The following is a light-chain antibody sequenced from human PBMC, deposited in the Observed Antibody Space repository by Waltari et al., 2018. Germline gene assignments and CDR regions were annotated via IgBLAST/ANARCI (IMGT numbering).Light chain of an antibody. Sequence: EVVMTQSPAILSVSPGERATLSCRASQSVTTNLAWYQQKPGQAPRLLIFGASTRATSVPARFSGSGSGTDFTLTISDLQSDDFAVYYCQQSDNWPPITFGQGTRLEIK. V-gene: IGKV3-15*01. CDR2: GAS. CDR3: QQSDNWPPIT. CDR1: QSVTTN. J-gene: IGKJ5*01.